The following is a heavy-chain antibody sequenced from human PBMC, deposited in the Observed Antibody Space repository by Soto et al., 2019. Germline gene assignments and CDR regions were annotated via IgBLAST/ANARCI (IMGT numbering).Heavy chain of an antibody. CDR2: ISSSGTII. V-gene: IGHV3-11*01. J-gene: IGHJ4*02. D-gene: IGHD5-12*01. CDR1: GFTFNDNY. Sequence: QVQLVESGGGLVKPGGSLRLSCAASGFTFNDNYMSWIRQAPGKGLEWVSFISSSGTIIYYADSVKGRFTISRDNAKNSLYLQMNSLRAEDTAVYYCATDSGYNDRTAYYFDYCGQGPLVTVSS. CDR3: ATDSGYNDRTAYYFDY.